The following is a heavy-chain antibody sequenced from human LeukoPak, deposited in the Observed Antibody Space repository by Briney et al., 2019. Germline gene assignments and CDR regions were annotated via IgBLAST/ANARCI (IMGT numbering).Heavy chain of an antibody. CDR3: ARDLAWGGY. CDR1: GFTFSIYT. Sequence: GGSLRLSCVASGFTFSIYTMSWVRQAPGKGLEWVSSITSSSSSMYSADSVKGRLTISRDNARNSLYLQMNSLRAEDTAVYYCARDLAWGGYWGQGTLVTVSS. J-gene: IGHJ4*02. CDR2: ITSSSSSM. D-gene: IGHD7-27*01. V-gene: IGHV3-21*01.